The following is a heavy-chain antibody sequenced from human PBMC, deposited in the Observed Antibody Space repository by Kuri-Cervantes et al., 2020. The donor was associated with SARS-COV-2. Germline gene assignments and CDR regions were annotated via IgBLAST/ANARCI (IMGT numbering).Heavy chain of an antibody. CDR3: ARVFTASFDF. V-gene: IGHV4-4*07. CDR1: GGSISSYY. CDR2: IYTSGST. J-gene: IGHJ4*02. Sequence: GSLRLSCTVSGGSISSYYWSWIRQPAGKGLEWIGRIYTSGSTNYNPSLKSRVTMSVDTSKNQFSLKLSSMTAADTAVYYCARVFTASFDFWGQGTLVTVSS.